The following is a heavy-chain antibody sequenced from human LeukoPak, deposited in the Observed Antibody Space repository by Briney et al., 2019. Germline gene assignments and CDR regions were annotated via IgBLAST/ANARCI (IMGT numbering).Heavy chain of an antibody. Sequence: GRSLRLSCAASGFTFDDYAMHWVRHAPGKGLEWVSGISWNSGSIGYADSVKGRFTISRDNAKNSLYLQMNSLRAEDTALYYSARIAAAGNDYYYGTDVSGQGTTVTVSS. V-gene: IGHV3-9*01. CDR2: ISWNSGSI. D-gene: IGHD6-13*01. CDR1: GFTFDDYA. J-gene: IGHJ6*02. CDR3: ARIAAAGNDYYYGTDV.